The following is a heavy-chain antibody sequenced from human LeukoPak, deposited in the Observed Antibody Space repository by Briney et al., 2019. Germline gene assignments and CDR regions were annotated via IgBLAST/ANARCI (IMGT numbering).Heavy chain of an antibody. CDR3: ARDFMVRGVGSYYFDY. V-gene: IGHV6-1*01. J-gene: IGHJ4*02. D-gene: IGHD3-10*01. Sequence: SQTLSLTCAISGDSVSSNSAAWNWIRQSPSRGLEWLGRTYYRSKWYNDYAVSVKSRITINPDTSKNQFSLQLNSVTPEDTAVYYCARDFMVRGVGSYYFDYWGQGTLVTVSS. CDR1: GDSVSSNSAA. CDR2: TYYRSKWYN.